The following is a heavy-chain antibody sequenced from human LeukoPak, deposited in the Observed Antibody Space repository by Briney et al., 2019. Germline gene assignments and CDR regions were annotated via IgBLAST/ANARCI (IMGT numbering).Heavy chain of an antibody. D-gene: IGHD3-3*01. CDR3: ARRNLYYDFWSGYSRDYYYMDV. CDR2: IRQDGSER. V-gene: IGHV3-7*01. CDR1: GFIFIHFW. J-gene: IGHJ6*03. Sequence: TGGSLRLSCEASGFIFIHFWMSWVRQAPGKGLEWVASIRQDGSERYYVDSVKGRFNISRDNAKNSLYLQVNSLRVEDTAIYYCARRNLYYDFWSGYSRDYYYMDVWGKGTTVTVSS.